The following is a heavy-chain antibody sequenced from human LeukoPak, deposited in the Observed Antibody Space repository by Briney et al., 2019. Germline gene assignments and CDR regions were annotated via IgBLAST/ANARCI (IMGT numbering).Heavy chain of an antibody. D-gene: IGHD3-10*01. CDR1: GFTFSGSA. CDR3: TRRGIGDTYYYYYGMDV. Sequence: GGSLRLSCAASGFTFSGSAMHWVRQASGKGLEWVGRIRSKANSYATAYAASVKGRFTISRGDSKNTAYLQMNSLKTEDTAVYYCTRRGIGDTYYYYYGMDVWGQGTTVTVSS. J-gene: IGHJ6*02. CDR2: IRSKANSYAT. V-gene: IGHV3-73*01.